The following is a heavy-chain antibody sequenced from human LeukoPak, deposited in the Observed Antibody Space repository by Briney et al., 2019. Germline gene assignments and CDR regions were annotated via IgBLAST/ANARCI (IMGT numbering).Heavy chain of an antibody. CDR2: ISYDGSNK. CDR3: AKDGAMVSHWYFHL. D-gene: IGHD5-18*01. V-gene: IGHV3-30*18. Sequence: PGGSLSLSCAASGFTFSSYGMHWVRQAPGKGLEWVAVISYDGSNKYYADSVKGRFTISRDNSKNTLYLQMNSLRAEDTAVYYCAKDGAMVSHWYFHLWGRGTLVTASS. CDR1: GFTFSSYG. J-gene: IGHJ2*01.